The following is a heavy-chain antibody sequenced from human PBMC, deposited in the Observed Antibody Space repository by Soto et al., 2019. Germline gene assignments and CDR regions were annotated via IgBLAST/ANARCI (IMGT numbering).Heavy chain of an antibody. CDR1: GGSISSGGYS. Sequence: QLQLQESGSGLVKPSQTLSLTCAVSGGSISSGGYSWSWIRQPPGKGLEWIGYIYHSGSTYYNPSLKSRVTISVDRSKNQFSLKLSSVTAANTAVYYCARGKLWSGKTETHWFDPWGQGTLVTVSS. J-gene: IGHJ5*02. V-gene: IGHV4-30-2*01. D-gene: IGHD3-3*01. CDR3: ARGKLWSGKTETHWFDP. CDR2: IYHSGST.